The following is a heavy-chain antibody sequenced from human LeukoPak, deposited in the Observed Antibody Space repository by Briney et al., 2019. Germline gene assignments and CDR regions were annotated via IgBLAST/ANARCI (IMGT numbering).Heavy chain of an antibody. Sequence: GGSLRLSCAASGLTFSSYAMSWVRQAPGKGLEWVSAISGSGGSTNYADSVKGRFTISRDNSKNTLYLQMNSLRADDTAVYYCAKDYTKGVGATDYWGHGTLVTVSS. CDR2: ISGSGGST. CDR1: GLTFSSYA. CDR3: AKDYTKGVGATDY. V-gene: IGHV3-23*01. J-gene: IGHJ4*01. D-gene: IGHD1-26*01.